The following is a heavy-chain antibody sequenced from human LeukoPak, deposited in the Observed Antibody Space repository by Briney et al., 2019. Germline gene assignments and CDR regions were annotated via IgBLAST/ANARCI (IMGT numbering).Heavy chain of an antibody. V-gene: IGHV4-39*01. CDR3: ARHRRTDDYYYGSGGPDY. CDR1: GGSISDSTHY. D-gene: IGHD3-22*01. Sequence: SETLSLTWTVSGGSISDSTHYWGWIRQPPGKGLEWIGSIYYTGSTYYNPSLKSRVTISVDTSKNQFSLSLSSVTAADAAVYYCARHRRTDDYYYGSGGPDYWGQGTLVTVSS. CDR2: IYYTGST. J-gene: IGHJ4*02.